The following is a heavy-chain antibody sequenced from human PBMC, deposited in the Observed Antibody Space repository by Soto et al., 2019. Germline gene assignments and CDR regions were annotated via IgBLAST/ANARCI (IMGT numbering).Heavy chain of an antibody. Sequence: QVQLQESGPGLVKPSQTLSLTCTVSGGSISSGGYYWSWIRQHPGKGLEWIGYIYYSGSTYYNPSLKSRVTISVDTSKNQFSLKLSSVTAADTAVYYCARGFGQQLVRGTNWFGPWGQGTLVTVSS. D-gene: IGHD6-13*01. J-gene: IGHJ5*02. CDR2: IYYSGST. V-gene: IGHV4-31*03. CDR3: ARGFGQQLVRGTNWFGP. CDR1: GGSISSGGYY.